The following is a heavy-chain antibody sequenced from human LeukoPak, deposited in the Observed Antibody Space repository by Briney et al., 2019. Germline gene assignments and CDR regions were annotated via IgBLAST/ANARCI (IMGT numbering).Heavy chain of an antibody. CDR1: GGSISSYY. CDR3: VRGLDGHNAFDI. J-gene: IGHJ3*02. D-gene: IGHD3-9*01. Sequence: SETLSLTCTVSGGSISSYYWSWIRQPPGKGLEWIGYIYYSGSTSYNPSLKSRVTISVDTSKNQFSLRLSSVTAADTAVYYCVRGLDGHNAFDIWGQGTMVTVSS. CDR2: IYYSGST. V-gene: IGHV4-30-4*08.